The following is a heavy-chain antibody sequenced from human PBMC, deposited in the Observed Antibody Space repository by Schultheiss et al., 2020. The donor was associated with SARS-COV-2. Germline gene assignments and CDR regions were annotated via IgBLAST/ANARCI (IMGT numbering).Heavy chain of an antibody. V-gene: IGHV4-4*07. CDR1: GGSISSYY. D-gene: IGHD3-22*01. CDR2: FHSSGTT. J-gene: IGHJ4*02. CDR3: ARGDSSGTPST. Sequence: SQTLSLTCTVSGGSISSYYWSWIRQPAGKGLEWIGRFHSSGTTNYNPSLKSRVTISVDTSKNQFSLKLSSVTAADTAVYYCARGDSSGTPSTWGQGTLVTVSS.